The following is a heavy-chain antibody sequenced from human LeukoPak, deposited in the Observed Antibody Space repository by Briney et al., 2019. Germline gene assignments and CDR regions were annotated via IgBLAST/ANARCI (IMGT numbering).Heavy chain of an antibody. CDR1: GFTFSSYA. D-gene: IGHD6-13*01. Sequence: GGSLRLSCAASGFTFSSYAMSWVRQAPGQGREWVSGISGSGDTTYYADSVGGRVTISRDNSTNTLYLTMSSLRAEDTAVYYSAKVFTTAANHDAFDMWGQGTMVTVSS. V-gene: IGHV3-23*01. CDR3: AKVFTTAANHDAFDM. J-gene: IGHJ3*02. CDR2: ISGSGDTT.